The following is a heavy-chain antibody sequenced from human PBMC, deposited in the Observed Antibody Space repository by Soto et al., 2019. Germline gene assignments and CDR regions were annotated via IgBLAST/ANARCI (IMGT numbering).Heavy chain of an antibody. CDR1: GYTFTSYA. V-gene: IGHV1-3*01. D-gene: IGHD3-10*01. Sequence: ASVKVSCKASGYTFTSYAMHWVRQAPGQRLEWMGWINADNGNTKYSQKFQGRVTITRDTSTSTAYMELRSLRSDDTAVYYCARGVGSGSYYNQYNWFDPWGQGTLVTSPQ. J-gene: IGHJ5*02. CDR3: ARGVGSGSYYNQYNWFDP. CDR2: INADNGNT.